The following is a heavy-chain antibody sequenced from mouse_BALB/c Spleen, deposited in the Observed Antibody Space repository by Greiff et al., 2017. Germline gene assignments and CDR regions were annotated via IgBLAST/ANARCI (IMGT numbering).Heavy chain of an antibody. CDR1: GFDFSRYW. CDR3: ARDYYGSSYYAMDY. D-gene: IGHD1-1*01. Sequence: EVKLVESGGGLVQPGGSLKLSCAASGFDFSRYWMSWVRQAPGKGLEWIGEINPDSSTINYTPSLKDKFIISRDNAKNTLYLQMSKVRSEDTALYYCARDYYGSSYYAMDYWGQGTSVTVSS. CDR2: INPDSSTI. J-gene: IGHJ4*01. V-gene: IGHV4-1*02.